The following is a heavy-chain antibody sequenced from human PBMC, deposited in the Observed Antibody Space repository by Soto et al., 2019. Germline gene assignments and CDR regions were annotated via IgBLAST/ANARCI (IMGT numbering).Heavy chain of an antibody. CDR3: ATQEVGGSYVYTFDP. J-gene: IGHJ5*02. D-gene: IGHD1-26*01. V-gene: IGHV4-39*01. CDR1: GGSITSSSYY. Sequence: PSETLSLTCPFSGGSITSSSYYWGWIRQPPGKGLEWIGSIYYSGGTYYNPSLKSRVTISVDTSKNQFSLKLSSVTAADTAVYYCATQEVGGSYVYTFDPWGQGTLVTVSS. CDR2: IYYSGGT.